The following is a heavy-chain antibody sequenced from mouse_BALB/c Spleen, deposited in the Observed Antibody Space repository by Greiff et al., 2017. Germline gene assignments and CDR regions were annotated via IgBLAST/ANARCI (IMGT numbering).Heavy chain of an antibody. Sequence: QVQLKQPGSVLVRPGASVKLSCTASGYTFTSSWMHWAKQRPGQGLEWIGEIQPNSGNTNYNEKFKCTATLTVDTTSSTAYVDLSSLTSDDSAVYYCARGESCAMDYWGQGTSVTVSS. CDR1: GYTFTSSW. J-gene: IGHJ4*01. CDR2: IQPNSGNT. V-gene: IGHV1S130*01. CDR3: ARGESCAMDY.